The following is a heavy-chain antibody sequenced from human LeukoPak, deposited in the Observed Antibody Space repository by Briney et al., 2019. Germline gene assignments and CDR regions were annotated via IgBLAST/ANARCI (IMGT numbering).Heavy chain of an antibody. CDR3: GALPSGYYPWYFDY. CDR1: GFTFSTYA. Sequence: PGGSLRLSCAASGFTFSTYAMSWVRQAPGKGLEWVSAISGNGGSTYYAESVKGRFTISRDNSKNTLYLQMNGLRGEDTAVYYCGALPSGYYPWYFDYWGQGTLVTVSS. J-gene: IGHJ4*02. D-gene: IGHD3-22*01. CDR2: ISGNGGST. V-gene: IGHV3-23*01.